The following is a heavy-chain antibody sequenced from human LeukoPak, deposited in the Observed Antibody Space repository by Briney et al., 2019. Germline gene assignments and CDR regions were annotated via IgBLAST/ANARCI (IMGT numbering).Heavy chain of an antibody. CDR2: INTNTGNP. CDR3: ARVMTTVTTPLVDY. V-gene: IGHV7-4-1*02. CDR1: GYTFTTYA. D-gene: IGHD4-17*01. J-gene: IGHJ4*02. Sequence: GASVKVSCKASGYTFTTYAMNWVRQAPGQGLEWMGWINTNTGNPTYAQGFTGRFVFSLDTSVSTAYLQISSLKAEDTAVYYCARVMTTVTTPLVDYWGQGTLVTVSS.